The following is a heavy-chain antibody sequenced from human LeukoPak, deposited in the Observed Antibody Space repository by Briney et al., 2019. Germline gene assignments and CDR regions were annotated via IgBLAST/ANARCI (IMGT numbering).Heavy chain of an antibody. V-gene: IGHV4-59*01. CDR1: GGSMDSYY. J-gene: IGHJ4*02. D-gene: IGHD2-2*01. CDR3: ARVYQSAEYYFDY. Sequence: SETLSLTCTVSGGSMDSYYWSWIRQPPGEGLEWIGYIYYTGSTEYHPSLKSRVTISLDTSKNQFSLKLTSVTAADTAVYYCARVYQSAEYYFDYWGQGNLVSVSS. CDR2: IYYTGST.